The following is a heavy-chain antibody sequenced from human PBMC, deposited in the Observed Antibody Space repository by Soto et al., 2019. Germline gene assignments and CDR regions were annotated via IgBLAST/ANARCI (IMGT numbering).Heavy chain of an antibody. Sequence: GGSLRLSCAASGFTFSSYAMHWVRQAPGKGLEWVAVISYDGSNKYYADSVKGRFTISRDNSKNTLYLQMNSLRAEDTAVYYCARDHRGKDRGDYWGQGTLVTVSS. CDR1: GFTFSSYA. D-gene: IGHD3-10*01. J-gene: IGHJ4*02. V-gene: IGHV3-30-3*01. CDR2: ISYDGSNK. CDR3: ARDHRGKDRGDY.